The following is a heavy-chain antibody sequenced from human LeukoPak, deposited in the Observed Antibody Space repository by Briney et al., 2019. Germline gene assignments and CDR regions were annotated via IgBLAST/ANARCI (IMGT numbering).Heavy chain of an antibody. CDR3: ARGYGSGNNWFDP. Sequence: PSQTLSLTCTLSGPSISSSSCYWAWIRQPPGEGLEWIGSINYSGSTYYNPSLKGRVTISVDTSKNKFSLKLSSVTAADTAVYYCARGYGSGNNWFDPWGQGTLVTVSS. V-gene: IGHV4-39*01. D-gene: IGHD3-10*01. J-gene: IGHJ5*02. CDR1: GPSISSSSCY. CDR2: INYSGST.